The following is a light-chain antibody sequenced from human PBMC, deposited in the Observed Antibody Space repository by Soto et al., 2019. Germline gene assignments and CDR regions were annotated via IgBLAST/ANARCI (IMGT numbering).Light chain of an antibody. CDR1: SSDVGGYNH. Sequence: QPVLTQPASVSGSPGQSITISCTGTSSDVGGYNHVSWYQQHPGKAPKVLIYDVSRRPSEVSNRFSGSKSGNTASLTISGLQADDEADYYCCSRTSTSTRVFGGGTKLTVL. CDR3: CSRTSTSTRV. J-gene: IGLJ2*01. CDR2: DVS. V-gene: IGLV2-14*01.